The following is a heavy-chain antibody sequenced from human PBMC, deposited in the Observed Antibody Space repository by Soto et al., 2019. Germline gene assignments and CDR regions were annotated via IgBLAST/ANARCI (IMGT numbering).Heavy chain of an antibody. CDR3: ARVSAGDILTGYYPNWYFDL. V-gene: IGHV4-34*01. J-gene: IGHJ2*01. Sequence: SETLSLTCAVYGGSFSGYYWSWIRQPPGKGLEWIGEINHSGSTNYNPSLKSRVTISVDTSKNQFSLKLSSVTAADTAVYYCARVSAGDILTGYYPNWYFDLWGRGTLVTVSS. CDR2: INHSGST. CDR1: GGSFSGYY. D-gene: IGHD3-9*01.